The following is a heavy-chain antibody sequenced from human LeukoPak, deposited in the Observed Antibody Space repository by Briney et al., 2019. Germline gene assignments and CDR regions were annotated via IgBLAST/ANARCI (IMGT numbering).Heavy chain of an antibody. J-gene: IGHJ5*02. CDR1: GYTFTCYY. V-gene: IGHV1-2*02. CDR3: ARGDIVVVPAARTNWFDP. D-gene: IGHD2-2*01. CDR2: INPNSGGT. Sequence: GASVKVSCKASGYTFTCYYMHWGRQAPGQGLEWMGWINPNSGGTNYAQKFQGRVTMTRDTSISTAYMELSRLRSDDTAVYYCARGDIVVVPAARTNWFDPWGQGTLVTVSS.